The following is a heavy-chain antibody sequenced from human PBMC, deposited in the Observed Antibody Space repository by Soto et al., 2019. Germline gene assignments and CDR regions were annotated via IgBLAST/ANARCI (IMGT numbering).Heavy chain of an antibody. D-gene: IGHD1-26*01. CDR3: TTTYTGGSFYT. J-gene: IGHJ5*02. CDR1: GFLFINAW. V-gene: IGHV3-15*07. CDR2: IKSETGGGTT. Sequence: EVQVVESGGGLVQHGKSLRLSCAASGFLFINAWMNWVRQAPGKGLEWVGRIKSETGGGTTDYAAPVKGRFTIARDDSKNMLYLQMNSLKTEDTAVYYCTTTYTGGSFYTWGQGTLVTVSS.